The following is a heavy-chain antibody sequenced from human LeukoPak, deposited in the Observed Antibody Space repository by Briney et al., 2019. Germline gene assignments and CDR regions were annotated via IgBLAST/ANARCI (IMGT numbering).Heavy chain of an antibody. CDR3: ARGRVGPPYYYDSSGCFDP. Sequence: ASVKVSCKASGYTFTGYYMHWVRQAPGQGLEWMGWMNPNSGNTGYAQKFQGRVTITRNTSISTAYMELSSLRSEDTAVYYCARGRVGPPYYYDSSGCFDPWGQGTLVTVSA. CDR2: MNPNSGNT. D-gene: IGHD3-22*01. V-gene: IGHV1-8*03. J-gene: IGHJ5*02. CDR1: GYTFTGYY.